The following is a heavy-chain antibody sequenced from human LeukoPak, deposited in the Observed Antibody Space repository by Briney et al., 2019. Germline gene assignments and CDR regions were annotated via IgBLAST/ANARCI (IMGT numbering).Heavy chain of an antibody. CDR1: GYTLSRYG. V-gene: IGHV1-18*01. D-gene: IGHD6-19*01. J-gene: IGHJ4*02. CDR2: ISPYNGNT. CDR3: ARDRGDSGWYGENDY. Sequence: ASVKVSCKPSGYTLSRYGISWVRQAPGQGLEWMGWISPYNGNTNYAQKFQGRVTMTTDTSKTTAYMELRSLRSDDTALYYCARDRGDSGWYGENDYWGQGTLVIVSS.